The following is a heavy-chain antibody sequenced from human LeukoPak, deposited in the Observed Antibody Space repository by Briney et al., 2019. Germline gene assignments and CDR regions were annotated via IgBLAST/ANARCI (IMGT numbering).Heavy chain of an antibody. D-gene: IGHD6-6*01. V-gene: IGHV4-61*01. J-gene: IGHJ3*02. CDR3: VRVGGASSILSAFDI. Sequence: SETLSLTCTVSGGSVSSGSYYWSWIRQPPGKGLEWIRYIYYSETINYNPSLTSRVTISLDTSKNQVPLKLTSVTAADTAVCYCVRVGGASSILSAFDIWGQGAMVTVSS. CDR2: IYYSETI. CDR1: GGSVSSGSYY.